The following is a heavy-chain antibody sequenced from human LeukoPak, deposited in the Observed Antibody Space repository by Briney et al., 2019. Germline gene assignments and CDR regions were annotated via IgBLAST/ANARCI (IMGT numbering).Heavy chain of an antibody. CDR1: GFTFSSHA. CDR3: AKLMIVVVITNSDAFDI. Sequence: GGSLRLSCAATGFTFSSHAMSWVRPASGKGLEWVSAISGSGGSTYYADSVKGRFTISRDNSKNTLYLQMNSLRAEDTAVYYCAKLMIVVVITNSDAFDIWGQGTMVTVSS. D-gene: IGHD3-22*01. CDR2: ISGSGGST. J-gene: IGHJ3*02. V-gene: IGHV3-23*01.